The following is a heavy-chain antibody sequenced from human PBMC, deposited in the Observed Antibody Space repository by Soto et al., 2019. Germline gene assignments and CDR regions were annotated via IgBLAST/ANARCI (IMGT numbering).Heavy chain of an antibody. V-gene: IGHV1-2*02. CDR3: ARPLTRIAVAGTSGTNWFDP. CDR2: INPNSGGT. D-gene: IGHD6-19*01. Sequence: GASVKVSCKASGYTFTGYYMHWVRQAPGQGLEWMGWINPNSGGTNYAQKFQGRVTMTRDTSISTAYMELSRLRSDDTAVYYCARPLTRIAVAGTSGTNWFDPWGQGTLVTAPQ. J-gene: IGHJ5*02. CDR1: GYTFTGYY.